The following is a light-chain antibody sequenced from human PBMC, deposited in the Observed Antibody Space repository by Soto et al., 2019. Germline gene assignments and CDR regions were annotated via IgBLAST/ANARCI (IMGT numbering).Light chain of an antibody. V-gene: IGKV3-11*01. J-gene: IGKJ1*01. CDR1: QSVSSY. CDR2: DAS. Sequence: EIRLTQSPSTLSSSAGERATLSCRASQSVSSYLAWYQQEPGEAPRLLIYDASNRATGIPARFSGSGSGTDFPLTISSLEPEDFAVYYCQQYGSSGTFGQGTKVDI. CDR3: QQYGSSGT.